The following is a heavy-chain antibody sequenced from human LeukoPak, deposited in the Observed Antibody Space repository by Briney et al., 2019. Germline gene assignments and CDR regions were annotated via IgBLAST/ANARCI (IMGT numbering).Heavy chain of an antibody. D-gene: IGHD4-17*01. CDR2: IYYSGST. J-gene: IGHJ6*02. V-gene: IGHV4-59*01. CDR3: ARDGDDYGDYRYGMDV. CDR1: GGSISSYY. Sequence: SETLSLTCTVSGGSISSYYWSWIRRPPGKGLEWIGYIYYSGSTNYNPSLKSRVTISVDTSKNQFSLKLSSVTAADTAVYYCARDGDDYGDYRYGMDVWGQGTTVTVSS.